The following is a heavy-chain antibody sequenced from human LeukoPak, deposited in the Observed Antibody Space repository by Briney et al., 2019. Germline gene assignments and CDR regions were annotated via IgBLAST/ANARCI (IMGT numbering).Heavy chain of an antibody. CDR3: AREQYYYGSGSYYALDY. V-gene: IGHV3-30*04. Sequence: PGGSLRLSCAASGFTFSGYAMHWVRQAPGKGLERVALISYDGSDKYYADSVKGRFTVSRDNSKNTLYLQMSSLRAEDTAVYYCAREQYYYGSGSYYALDYWGQGTLVTVSS. CDR1: GFTFSGYA. CDR2: ISYDGSDK. J-gene: IGHJ4*02. D-gene: IGHD3-10*01.